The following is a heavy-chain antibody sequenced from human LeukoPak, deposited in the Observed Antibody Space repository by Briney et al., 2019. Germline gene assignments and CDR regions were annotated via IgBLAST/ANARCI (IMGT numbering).Heavy chain of an antibody. D-gene: IGHD5-12*01. CDR3: ARANSGYDPVYYFGLDV. J-gene: IGHJ6*02. V-gene: IGHV1-2*02. CDR1: GYTFTGYY. Sequence: ASVKVSCKASGYTFTGYYMHWVRQAPGQGLEWMGWINPNSGGTNYAQKFRGTVTMTRDTSISTGYMDLSRLKSDDTAVYYCARANSGYDPVYYFGLDVWGQGTTVTVSS. CDR2: INPNSGGT.